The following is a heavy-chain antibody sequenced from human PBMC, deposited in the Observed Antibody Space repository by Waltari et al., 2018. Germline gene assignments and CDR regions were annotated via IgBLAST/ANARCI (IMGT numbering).Heavy chain of an antibody. D-gene: IGHD3-10*01. V-gene: IGHV4-34*01. J-gene: IGHJ4*02. Sequence: QVQLQQWGAGLLKPSETLSLTCAVYGGSFSGSYWSWIRQPPGKGLEWIGEINHSGSTNYNPSLKSRVTISVDTSKNQFSLKLSSVTAADTAVYYCARFKYGSGSYYRYFDYWGQGTLVTVSS. CDR2: INHSGST. CDR3: ARFKYGSGSYYRYFDY. CDR1: GGSFSGSY.